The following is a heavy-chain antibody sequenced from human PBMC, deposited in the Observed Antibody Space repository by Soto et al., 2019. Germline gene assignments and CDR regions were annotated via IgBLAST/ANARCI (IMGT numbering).Heavy chain of an antibody. Sequence: GGSLRLSCSASGFTFSNHNMHWVRQAPGKGLEYVSAISPDGGATFSADSVKGRFTISRDNSKNILYLQMSSLRTEDTAVYYCVKMSRPSDVFDIWGQGTTVTVSS. CDR2: ISPDGGAT. V-gene: IGHV3-64D*08. CDR1: GFTFSNHN. J-gene: IGHJ3*02. CDR3: VKMSRPSDVFDI.